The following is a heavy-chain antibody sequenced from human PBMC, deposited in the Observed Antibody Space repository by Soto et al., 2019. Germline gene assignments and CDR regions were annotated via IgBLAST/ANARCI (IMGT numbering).Heavy chain of an antibody. CDR2: ISYDGSNK. CDR3: ARDRGDGYNCPDY. Sequence: QVQLVESGGGVVQPGRSLRLSCAASGFTFSSYAMHWVRQAPGKGLEWVAVISYDGSNKYYADSVKGRFTISRDNSKNTLYLQMNSLRSEAMAVYYCARDRGDGYNCPDYWGRGNLGTVAA. CDR1: GFTFSSYA. J-gene: IGHJ4*02. D-gene: IGHD5-12*01. V-gene: IGHV3-30-3*01.